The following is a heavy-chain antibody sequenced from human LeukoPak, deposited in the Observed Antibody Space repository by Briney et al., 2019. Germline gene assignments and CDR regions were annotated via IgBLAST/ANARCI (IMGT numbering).Heavy chain of an antibody. CDR2: ISVYNGNT. J-gene: IGHJ5*02. V-gene: IGHV1-18*01. Sequence: ASVKVSCKASGYTFTNYGISWVRQAPGQGLEWMGWISVYNGNTNYAQKLQGRVTMTTDTSTSTAYMELRSLRSDDTAVYYCATKLKRARARWENLGLSPWGQGTLVTVSS. CDR3: ATKLKRARARWENLGLSP. CDR1: GYTFTNYG. D-gene: IGHD1-26*01.